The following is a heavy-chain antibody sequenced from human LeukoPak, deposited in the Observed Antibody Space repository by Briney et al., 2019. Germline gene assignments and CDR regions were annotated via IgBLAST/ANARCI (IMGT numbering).Heavy chain of an antibody. CDR2: IYYSGST. Sequence: SETLSLTCTVSGGSISSSTYYWGWIRQPPGRGLEWIGSIYYSGSTYYNLSLESRVAISVDTSENQFSLRLSSVTAADTAVYYCARTVQYAGEAFDIWGQGTMVTVSS. CDR1: GGSISSSTYY. V-gene: IGHV4-39*01. CDR3: ARTVQYAGEAFDI. J-gene: IGHJ3*02. D-gene: IGHD1-26*01.